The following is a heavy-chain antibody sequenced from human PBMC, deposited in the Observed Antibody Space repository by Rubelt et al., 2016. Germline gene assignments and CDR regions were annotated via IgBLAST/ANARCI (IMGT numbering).Heavy chain of an antibody. Sequence: DINWVRQATGQGLEWMGWMNPNSGNTGYAQKFQGRVTMTRNTSISTAYMELSSLRSEDTAVSYCARGLGGYGGSGAYWGQGTLVTVSS. J-gene: IGHJ4*02. V-gene: IGHV1-8*01. CDR2: MNPNSGNT. CDR1: D. D-gene: IGHD5-12*01. CDR3: ARGLGGYGGSGAY.